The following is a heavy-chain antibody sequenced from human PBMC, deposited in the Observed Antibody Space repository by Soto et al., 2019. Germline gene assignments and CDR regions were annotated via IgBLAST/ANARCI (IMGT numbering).Heavy chain of an antibody. CDR3: ARGEQYSGRIFDY. CDR2: TYYRSKWYN. Sequence: QVQLQQSGPGLVKPSQTLSVTCGISGDSVSSNSAAWNWLRQSPSRGLEWLGRTYYRSKWYNDYAVSVESRITINTDTTKNNFSLQLNFVTPEDTAVYFCARGEQYSGRIFDYWGQGTLVTVSS. J-gene: IGHJ4*02. CDR1: GDSVSSNSAA. D-gene: IGHD1-26*01. V-gene: IGHV6-1*01.